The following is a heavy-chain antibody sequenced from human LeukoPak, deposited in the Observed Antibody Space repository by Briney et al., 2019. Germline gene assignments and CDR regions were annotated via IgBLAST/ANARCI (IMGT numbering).Heavy chain of an antibody. V-gene: IGHV4-34*01. CDR2: IYHSGST. J-gene: IGHJ4*02. CDR3: ARDSRSLGSYFDY. CDR1: GGSFSGYY. Sequence: SETLSLTCAVYGGSFSGYYWSWIRQPPGKGLEWIGEIYHSGSTNYNPSLKSRVTISVDKSKNQFSLKLSSVTAADTAVYYCARDSRSLGSYFDYWGQGTLVTVSS. D-gene: IGHD1-26*01.